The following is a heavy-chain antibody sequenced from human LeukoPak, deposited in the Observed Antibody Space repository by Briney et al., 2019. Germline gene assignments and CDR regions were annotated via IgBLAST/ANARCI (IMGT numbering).Heavy chain of an antibody. D-gene: IGHD4-17*01. Sequence: PSETLSLTCTVSGGSISSYYWSWIRQPPGKGLEWIGYIYYSGSTNYNPSLKSRVTISVDTSKNQFSLKLSSVTAADTAVYYCARDRNLITVTERQADRRARVEDVWGQGTTVTVSS. CDR3: ARDRNLITVTERQADRRARVEDV. CDR1: GGSISSYY. V-gene: IGHV4-59*12. CDR2: IYYSGST. J-gene: IGHJ6*02.